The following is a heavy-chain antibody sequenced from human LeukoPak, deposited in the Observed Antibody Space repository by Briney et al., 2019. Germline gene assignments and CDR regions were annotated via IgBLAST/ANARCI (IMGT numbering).Heavy chain of an antibody. CDR3: ARGNTYDFWSGYHFDY. Sequence: GGSLRLSCAASGFTFSSYGMSWVRQAPGKGLEWVSYISSSGSTIYYADSVKGRFTISRDYAKNSLYLQMNSLRAEDTAVYYCARGNTYDFWSGYHFDYWGQGTLVTVSS. CDR2: ISSSGSTI. CDR1: GFTFSSYG. D-gene: IGHD3-3*01. J-gene: IGHJ4*02. V-gene: IGHV3-48*04.